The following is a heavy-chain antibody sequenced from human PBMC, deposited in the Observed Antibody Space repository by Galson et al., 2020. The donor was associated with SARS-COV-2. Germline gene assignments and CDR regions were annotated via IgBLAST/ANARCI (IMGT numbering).Heavy chain of an antibody. Sequence: GGSLRLSCAASGFTFSAYAMHWVRQAPGKGLKWVAFIYSDGSQRYSTDSVKGRFTTSRDNSRNTLILKMNSLRGDDTAVYYCAKVHLFRTAFDYWGQGVLVTVSS. CDR2: IYSDGSQR. V-gene: IGHV3-30*02. CDR3: AKVHLFRTAFDY. J-gene: IGHJ4*02. CDR1: GFTFSAYA.